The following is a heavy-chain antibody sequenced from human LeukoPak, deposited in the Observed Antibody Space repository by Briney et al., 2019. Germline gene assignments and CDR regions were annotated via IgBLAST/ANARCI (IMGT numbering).Heavy chain of an antibody. V-gene: IGHV3-74*01. D-gene: IGHD6-13*01. J-gene: IGHJ4*02. CDR2: INSDGRST. CDR1: GFTFSSNW. Sequence: PGGSLRLSCAASGFTFSSNWMHWVRQAPGKGLVWVSRINSDGRSTSYADSVKGRFTISRDNAKNTLYLQTNSLRAEDTAVYYCASKAGLALDYWGQGTLVTVSS. CDR3: ASKAGLALDY.